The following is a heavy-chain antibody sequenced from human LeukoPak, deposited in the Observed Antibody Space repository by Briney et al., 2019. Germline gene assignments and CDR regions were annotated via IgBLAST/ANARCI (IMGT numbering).Heavy chain of an antibody. CDR2: VNGNGGST. J-gene: IGHJ4*02. CDR3: AKSLYGGCDY. Sequence: QSGGSLRLSCAASGFSFSTYAMSWVRQDPGKGLEWVSGVNGNGGSTSYADSVKGRFTIFRDNSKNTVYLQMNSLRVEDTAVYYCAKSLYGGCDYWGQGTVVTVSS. CDR1: GFSFSTYA. V-gene: IGHV3-23*01. D-gene: IGHD3-16*02.